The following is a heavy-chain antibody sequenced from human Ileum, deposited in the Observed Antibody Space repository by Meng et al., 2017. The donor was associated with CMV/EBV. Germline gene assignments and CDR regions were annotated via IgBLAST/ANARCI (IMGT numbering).Heavy chain of an antibody. V-gene: IGHV3-7*01. J-gene: IGHJ4*02. CDR3: VGGSGWIFDY. D-gene: IGHD2-2*03. CDR1: GFTFSSSW. Sequence: GESLKISCAASGFTFSSSWMNWVRQAPGKGLEWVANINQDGSDKGYVDSVKGRFTISRDNAKNSLYLQMNSLRVGDTAVYYCVGGSGWIFDYWGQGTPVTVSS. CDR2: INQDGSDK.